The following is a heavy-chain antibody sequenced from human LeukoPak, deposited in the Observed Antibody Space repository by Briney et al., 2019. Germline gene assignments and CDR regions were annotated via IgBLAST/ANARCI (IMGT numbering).Heavy chain of an antibody. J-gene: IGHJ5*02. V-gene: IGHV4-4*07. Sequence: SETLSLTCTVSGGSISSHYWSWIRQPAGKGLEWIGRIYASGSTNYNPSLKSRVTMSVDTSKNQLSLKLTSVTAADTAVYYCARVTDPRYNYFDHWGQGTLVTVSS. CDR3: ARVTDPRYNYFDH. D-gene: IGHD2-21*02. CDR2: IYASGST. CDR1: GGSISSHY.